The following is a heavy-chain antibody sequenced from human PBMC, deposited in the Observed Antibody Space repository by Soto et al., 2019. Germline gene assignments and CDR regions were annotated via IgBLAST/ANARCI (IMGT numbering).Heavy chain of an antibody. D-gene: IGHD3-22*01. CDR2: IYYSGST. V-gene: IGHV4-59*01. J-gene: IGHJ4*02. CDR3: ARGLDYYDSSGTPFDY. CDR1: GGSISNYY. Sequence: SETLSLTCTVSGGSISNYYWSWIRQPQGKGLEWIGYIYYSGSTNYNPSLKSRVTISVDTSKNQFSLKLSSVTAADTAVYYCARGLDYYDSSGTPFDYWGQGTLVTVSS.